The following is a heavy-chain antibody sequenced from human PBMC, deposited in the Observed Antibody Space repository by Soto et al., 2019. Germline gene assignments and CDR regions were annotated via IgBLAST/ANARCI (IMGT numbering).Heavy chain of an antibody. D-gene: IGHD3-3*01. J-gene: IGHJ4*02. V-gene: IGHV4-59*01. Sequence: ETLSLTCTVSGGSISCLYGNWIRQPPGKGLEWIGSIFYSGSTNYNPSLKSRVTISVDTSKTQFSLKLTSLTAAAPPGYYFGKGLEWIGNIHYNGNTKYSPSLKSRVTMSVDTSKNHFSLKLISVTTADTAVYFCAREGNLGRWIQPLDSWGQGTLVTVSS. CDR2: IFYSGST. CDR3: GKGLEWIGNIHYNGNTKYSPSLKSRVTMSVDTSKNHFSLKLISVTTADTAVYFCAREGNLGRWIQPLDS. CDR1: GGSISCLY.